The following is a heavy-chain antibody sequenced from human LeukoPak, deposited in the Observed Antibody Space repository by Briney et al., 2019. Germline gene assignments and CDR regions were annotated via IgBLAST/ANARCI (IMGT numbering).Heavy chain of an antibody. V-gene: IGHV3-23*01. D-gene: IGHD6-19*01. CDR1: GFTFNNYA. CDR2: ISGSGSNT. CDR3: ASETSGWYSDY. J-gene: IGHJ4*02. Sequence: GSLRLSCVASGFTFNNYAMSWVRQAPGKGLEWVSTISGSGSNTYYADSVEGRFTISRDTSKKTLYLQMNSLRADDTAVYYCASETSGWYSDYWGQGALVTDSS.